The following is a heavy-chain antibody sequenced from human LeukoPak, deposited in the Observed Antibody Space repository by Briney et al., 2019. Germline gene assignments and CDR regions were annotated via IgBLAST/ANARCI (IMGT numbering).Heavy chain of an antibody. J-gene: IGHJ6*03. D-gene: IGHD3-10*01. CDR1: GGSISSSSYY. CDR2: IYYSGST. V-gene: IGHV4-39*07. Sequence: SETLSLTCTVSGGSISSSSYYWGWIRQPPGKGLEWIGSIYYSGSTYYNPSLKSRVTISVDTSMNQFSLKLSSVTAADTAVYYCAREASMVRGVITNRAYYYYYYMDVWGKGTTVTISS. CDR3: AREASMVRGVITNRAYYYYYYMDV.